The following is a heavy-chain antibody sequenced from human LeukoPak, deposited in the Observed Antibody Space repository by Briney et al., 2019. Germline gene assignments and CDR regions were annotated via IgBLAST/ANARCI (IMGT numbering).Heavy chain of an antibody. J-gene: IGHJ4*02. CDR3: ARAFRYGGSYYSYY. CDR2: INPNSGGT. Sequence: GASVKVSCKASGYTFTGYYMHWVRQAPGQGLEWMGRINPNSGGTNYAQKFQGRVTMTRDTSISTAYMELSRLRTDDTAVYYCARAFRYGGSYYSYYWGQGTLVTVSS. CDR1: GYTFTGYY. D-gene: IGHD1-26*01. V-gene: IGHV1-2*06.